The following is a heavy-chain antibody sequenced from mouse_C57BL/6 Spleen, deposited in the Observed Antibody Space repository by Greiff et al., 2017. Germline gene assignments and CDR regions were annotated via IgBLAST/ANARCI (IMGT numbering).Heavy chain of an antibody. CDR2: IYPGDGDT. CDR3: ARNYGSSPHAMDY. Sequence: VQLVESGPELVKPGASVKISCKASGYAFSSSWMNWVKQRPGKGLEWIGRIYPGDGDTNYNGKFKGKATLTADKSSSTAYMQLSSLTSEDSAVYFCARNYGSSPHAMDYWGQGTSVTVSS. V-gene: IGHV1-82*01. D-gene: IGHD1-1*01. J-gene: IGHJ4*01. CDR1: GYAFSSSW.